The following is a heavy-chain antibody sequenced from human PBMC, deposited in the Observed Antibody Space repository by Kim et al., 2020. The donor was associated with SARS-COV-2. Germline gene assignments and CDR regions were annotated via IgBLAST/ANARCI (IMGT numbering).Heavy chain of an antibody. CDR2: IISSSYI. Sequence: WGSLRLSCAASGFTFSSYSMNWVRQAPGKGLEWVSSIISSSYIYYADSVKGRFTISRDNAKNSLYLQMNSLRAEDTAVYYCARDTASAGGGDGMDVWGQGTTVTVSS. V-gene: IGHV3-21*01. CDR3: ARDTASAGGGDGMDV. J-gene: IGHJ6*02. CDR1: GFTFSSYS. D-gene: IGHD3-16*01.